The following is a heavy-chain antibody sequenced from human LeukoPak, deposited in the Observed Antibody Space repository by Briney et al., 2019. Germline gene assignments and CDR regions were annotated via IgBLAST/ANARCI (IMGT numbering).Heavy chain of an antibody. J-gene: IGHJ6*03. D-gene: IGHD1-1*01. CDR2: IIPIFGTA. CDR3: ARDWNQIYLGNYCYYMDV. Sequence: SVKVSCKASGGTFSSYAISWVRQAPGQGLEWMGRIIPIFGTANYAQKFQGRVTITTDESTSTAYMELSSLRSEDTAVYYCARDWNQIYLGNYCYYMDVWGKGTTVTVSS. CDR1: GGTFSSYA. V-gene: IGHV1-69*05.